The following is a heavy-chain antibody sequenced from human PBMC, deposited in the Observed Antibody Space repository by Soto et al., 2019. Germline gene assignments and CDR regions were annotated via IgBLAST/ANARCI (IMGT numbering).Heavy chain of an antibody. CDR2: IYYSGST. J-gene: IGHJ5*02. CDR3: ARAPYSRSWYGATGNWFDP. V-gene: IGHV4-31*03. D-gene: IGHD6-13*01. Sequence: PSETLSLTCTVSGGSISSGGYYWSWIRQHPGKGLEWIGYIYYSGSTYYNPSLKSRVTISVDTSKNQFSLKLSSVTAADTAVYYCARAPYSRSWYGATGNWFDPWGQGTLVTVSS. CDR1: GGSISSGGYY.